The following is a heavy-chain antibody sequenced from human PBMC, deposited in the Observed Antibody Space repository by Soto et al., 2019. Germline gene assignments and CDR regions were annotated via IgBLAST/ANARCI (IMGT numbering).Heavy chain of an antibody. J-gene: IGHJ3*02. CDR3: ARRLRHSAHSWDSGAFAI. D-gene: IGHD1-26*01. CDR2: IYWDDDK. V-gene: IGHV2-5*02. CDR1: GFSLTTSGVG. Sequence: QITLQESAPVLVRPTETLMLTCTYSGFSLTTSGVGVGWLRQPPGKALEWLAVIYWDDDKRYMPSLQNRLTLTKDTSRNPVVLAMTHILPVDTGTYYCARRLRHSAHSWDSGAFAIWGHGTVVAVS.